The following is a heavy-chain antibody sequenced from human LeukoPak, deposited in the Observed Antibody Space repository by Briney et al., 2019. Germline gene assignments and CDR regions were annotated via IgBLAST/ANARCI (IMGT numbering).Heavy chain of an antibody. CDR3: ARDVPRYCSSTSCYYYYGMDV. CDR1: GFTFSDYY. D-gene: IGHD2-2*01. Sequence: GGSLRLSCAASGFTFSDYYMSWIRQAPGKGLEWVSYISSSGSTIYYADSVKGRFTISRDSAKNSLYLQMNSLRAEDTAVYYCARDVPRYCSSTSCYYYYGMDVWGQGTTVTVSS. CDR2: ISSSGSTI. J-gene: IGHJ6*02. V-gene: IGHV3-11*01.